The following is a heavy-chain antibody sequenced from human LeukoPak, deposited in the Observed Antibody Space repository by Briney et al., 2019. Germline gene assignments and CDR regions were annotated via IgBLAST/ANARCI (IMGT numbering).Heavy chain of an antibody. CDR2: IIPIFGTA. D-gene: IGHD6-13*01. Sequence: ASVKVSRKASGGTFSSYAISWVRQAPGQGLEWMGGIIPIFGTADYAQKFQGRVTITADESTSTAYMELSSLRSEDTAVYYCARDRVAADAYYYYYYMDVWGKGTTVTISS. CDR3: ARDRVAADAYYYYYYMDV. V-gene: IGHV1-69*13. J-gene: IGHJ6*03. CDR1: GGTFSSYA.